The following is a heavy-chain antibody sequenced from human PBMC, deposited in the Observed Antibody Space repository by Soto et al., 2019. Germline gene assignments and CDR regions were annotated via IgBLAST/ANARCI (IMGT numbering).Heavy chain of an antibody. CDR3: AREGYSSSWYDY. J-gene: IGHJ4*02. Sequence: GSLRLSCAASGFTFSSYWMHWVRQAPGKGLVWVSRINSDGSSTSYADSVKGRFTISRDNAKNTLYLQMNSLRAEDTAVYYCAREGYSSSWYDYWGQGTLVTVSS. CDR2: INSDGSST. CDR1: GFTFSSYW. V-gene: IGHV3-74*01. D-gene: IGHD6-13*01.